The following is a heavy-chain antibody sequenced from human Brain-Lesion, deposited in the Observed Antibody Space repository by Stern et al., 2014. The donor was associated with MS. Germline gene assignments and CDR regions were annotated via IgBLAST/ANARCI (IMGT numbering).Heavy chain of an antibody. CDR2: IYYSGNT. CDR3: AGEEDIRYCSGGSCTGNWFDP. CDR1: GGSVSSTSYA. V-gene: IGHV4-39*01. Sequence: QLQLQESGPGLVKPSETLSLTCTVAGGSVSSTSYAWAWIRQPPGKGLEWIGTIYYSGNTYYSPSLTSRLTISLDTSKNPFSLQLRFVTAADTAVYYCAGEEDIRYCSGGSCTGNWFDPWGQGTLVTVSS. D-gene: IGHD2-15*01. J-gene: IGHJ5*02.